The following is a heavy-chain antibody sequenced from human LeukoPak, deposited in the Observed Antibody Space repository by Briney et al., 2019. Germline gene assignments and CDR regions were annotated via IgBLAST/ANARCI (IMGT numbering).Heavy chain of an antibody. D-gene: IGHD3-10*01. CDR3: ARTSYGSGSYYLDY. CDR2: IYTSGST. Sequence: SETLSLTCAVSGGSISSYYWSWIRQPPGKGLEWIGYIYTSGSTNYNPSLKSRVTISVDTSKNQFSLKLSSVTAADTAVYYCARTSYGSGSYYLDYWGQGTLVTVSS. CDR1: GGSISSYY. J-gene: IGHJ4*02. V-gene: IGHV4-4*09.